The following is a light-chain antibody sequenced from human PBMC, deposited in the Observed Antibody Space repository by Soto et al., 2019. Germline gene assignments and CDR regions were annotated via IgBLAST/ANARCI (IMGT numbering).Light chain of an antibody. V-gene: IGLV2-11*01. CDR2: DVN. J-gene: IGLJ2*01. Sequence: QSALTQPRSVSGSPGQSVTISCTGPSSDVGGYNYVSWYQQDPGKAPKLMIYDVNMRPSGVPDRFSGSKSGNTASLTISGLQAEDEADYYCCSYAGSYTLVFGGGTKLTVL. CDR1: SSDVGGYNY. CDR3: CSYAGSYTLV.